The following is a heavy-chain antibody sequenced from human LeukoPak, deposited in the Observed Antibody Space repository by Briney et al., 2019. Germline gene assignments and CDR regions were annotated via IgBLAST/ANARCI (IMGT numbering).Heavy chain of an antibody. J-gene: IGHJ4*02. Sequence: GGSLRLSCAASGFTFSSYSMNWVRQAPGKGLEWVSYISSSSSTIYYADSVKGRFTISRDNAKNSLYLQMNSLRAEDTAVYYCARAGDYYDSSGIPDYWGQGTLVTVSS. CDR1: GFTFSSYS. D-gene: IGHD3-22*01. CDR3: ARAGDYYDSSGIPDY. V-gene: IGHV3-48*04. CDR2: ISSSSSTI.